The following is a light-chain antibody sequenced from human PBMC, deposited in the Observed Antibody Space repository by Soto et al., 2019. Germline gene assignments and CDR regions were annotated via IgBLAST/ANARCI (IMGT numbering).Light chain of an antibody. V-gene: IGKV1-27*01. J-gene: IGKJ4*01. CDR1: QAIINN. Sequence: DIQMTQSPSSLSASVGDRVTITCRASQAIINNLAWYQQKPGTRPKLLIFHASTLQSGVPSRFSGSGSGTDFTLTISSLQPEDVATYYCQKYDSAPLTFGGGTKVEIK. CDR3: QKYDSAPLT. CDR2: HAS.